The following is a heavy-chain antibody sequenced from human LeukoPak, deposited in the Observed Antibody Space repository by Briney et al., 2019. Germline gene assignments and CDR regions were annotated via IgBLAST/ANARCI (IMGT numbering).Heavy chain of an antibody. J-gene: IGHJ5*01. CDR1: GGSFGGYY. CDR3: ARRSAYSSSSGFNS. D-gene: IGHD6-6*01. CDR2: INHSGGT. V-gene: IGHV4-34*01. Sequence: PSETLSLTCAVYGGSFGGYYWSWVRQPPGRGLEWIGQINHSGGTNHNPSLKSRVTISVDTSNNHFSLKMNSVTAADTAVYYCARRSAYSSSSGFNSWGQGTLVTVSS.